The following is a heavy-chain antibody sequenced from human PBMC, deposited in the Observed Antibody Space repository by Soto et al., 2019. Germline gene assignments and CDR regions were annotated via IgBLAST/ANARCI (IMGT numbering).Heavy chain of an antibody. D-gene: IGHD4-17*01. V-gene: IGHV4-59*08. Sequence: PSETLSLTCTVSGGSISGYYWSWIRQPPGKGLEWIGYISYNGSPNYSPSLKSRVTISVDTSKNQFSLKLSSVTAADTAVYYCARANDYGDFDYWGQGTLVTSPQ. J-gene: IGHJ4*02. CDR2: ISYNGSP. CDR3: ARANDYGDFDY. CDR1: GGSISGYY.